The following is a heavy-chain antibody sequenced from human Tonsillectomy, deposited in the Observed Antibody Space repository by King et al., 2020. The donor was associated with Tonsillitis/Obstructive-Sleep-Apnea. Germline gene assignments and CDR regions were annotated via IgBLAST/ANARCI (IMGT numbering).Heavy chain of an antibody. V-gene: IGHV1-18*01. CDR2: ISAHNGHT. CDR3: ARDSMSHYYDSRGYYTFNC. D-gene: IGHD3-22*01. J-gene: IGHJ4*02. CDR1: GYTFTNYG. Sequence: VQLVQSGAEVKKPGASVKVSCKASGYTFTNYGISWVRQAPGQGLEWMAWISAHNGHTNYAQKLQGRVTMTTDTSTSTAYMELRSLRSDDTAVYYCARDSMSHYYDSRGYYTFNCWAQGTLVTVSA.